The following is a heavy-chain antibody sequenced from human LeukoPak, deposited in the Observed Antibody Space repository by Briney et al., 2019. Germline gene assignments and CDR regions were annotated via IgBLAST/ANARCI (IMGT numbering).Heavy chain of an antibody. CDR1: GYSFTTYG. Sequence: ASVKVSCKASGYSFTTYGVNWVRQAPGQGLEWMGWTSAYNGNTKYAQKFQGRVTMTTDTSTSTAYMELRSLRSDDTAVYYCARDSVAVRPGWFDPWGQGTLVTVSS. D-gene: IGHD6-6*01. J-gene: IGHJ5*02. CDR2: TSAYNGNT. CDR3: ARDSVAVRPGWFDP. V-gene: IGHV1-18*01.